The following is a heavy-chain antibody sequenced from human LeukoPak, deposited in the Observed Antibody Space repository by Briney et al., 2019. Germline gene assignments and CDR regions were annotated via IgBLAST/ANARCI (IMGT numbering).Heavy chain of an antibody. D-gene: IGHD3-22*01. CDR2: IYYSGST. CDR3: ARHAIASSDYYLDYFDY. J-gene: IGHJ4*02. V-gene: IGHV4-39*01. CDR1: VGSISSSSYY. Sequence: PSETLSLTCTVSVGSISSSSYYWGWIRQPPGKGLEWIGSIYYSGSTYYNPSLKSRVTISVDTSKNQFSLKLNSVTAADAAVFYCARHAIASSDYYLDYFDYWGQGTLVTVSS.